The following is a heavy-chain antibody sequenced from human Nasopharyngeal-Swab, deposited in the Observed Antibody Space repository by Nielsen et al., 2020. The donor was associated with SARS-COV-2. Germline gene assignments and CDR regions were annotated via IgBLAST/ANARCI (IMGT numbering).Heavy chain of an antibody. D-gene: IGHD6-19*01. CDR1: GYTFTSYY. J-gene: IGHJ6*02. V-gene: IGHV1-46*01. CDR3: ARDPEAVAPFYGMDV. Sequence: ASVKVSCKASGYTFTSYYMHWVRQAPGQGLEWMGIINPSGGGTSYAQKFQGRVTMTRDTSTSTVYMELSSLRSEDTAVYYCARDPEAVAPFYGMDVWGQGTTVTVSS. CDR2: INPSGGGT.